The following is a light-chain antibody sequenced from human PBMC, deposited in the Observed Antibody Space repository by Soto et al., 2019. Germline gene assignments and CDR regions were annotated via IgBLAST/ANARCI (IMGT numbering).Light chain of an antibody. CDR1: QNVDSNY. CDR2: GAS. Sequence: EIVLTQSPGTLSLSPGERATLSCRASQNVDSNYLAWNQQKPGQAPRIIIFGASGRATGIPDRFSGSGSGTQFTLTISSLQSEDFAVYYCQQRSNWLTFGGGTKVDIK. CDR3: QQRSNWLT. J-gene: IGKJ4*01. V-gene: IGKV3D-20*02.